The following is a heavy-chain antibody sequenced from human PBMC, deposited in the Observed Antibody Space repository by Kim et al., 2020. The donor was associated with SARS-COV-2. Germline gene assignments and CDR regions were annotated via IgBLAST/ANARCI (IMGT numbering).Heavy chain of an antibody. CDR2: VYYTGGH. CDR1: GGSISTYY. Sequence: SETLSLTCTVPGGSISTYYWSWIRQPPGKRLEWIGFVYYTGGHRYNPSLRSRLTLSLDTSKNHFSLNVSSVTAADTAVSYCAGTSGYRGAGFDYWGPGILVSVSS. CDR3: AGTSGYRGAGFDY. V-gene: IGHV4-59*13. D-gene: IGHD5-12*01. J-gene: IGHJ4*02.